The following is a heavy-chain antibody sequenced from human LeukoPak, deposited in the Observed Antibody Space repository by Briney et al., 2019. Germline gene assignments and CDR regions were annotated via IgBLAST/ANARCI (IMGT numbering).Heavy chain of an antibody. V-gene: IGHV3-30*18. D-gene: IGHD3-22*01. Sequence: PGRSLRLSCAASGFTFSSYGMPWIRQAPGKGLEWVAVISFDGSNKYYADSVKGRFTISRDNSKNTLYLQMNSLRAEDTAVYYCAKDQRYYYDSSGQYYYYYGMDVWGQGTTVTVSS. CDR3: AKDQRYYYDSSGQYYYYYGMDV. J-gene: IGHJ6*02. CDR2: ISFDGSNK. CDR1: GFTFSSYG.